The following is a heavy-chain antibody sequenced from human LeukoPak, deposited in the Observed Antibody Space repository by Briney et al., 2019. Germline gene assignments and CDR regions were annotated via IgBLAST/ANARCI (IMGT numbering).Heavy chain of an antibody. J-gene: IGHJ4*02. V-gene: IGHV3-33*01. Sequence: GGALSLSCSASGFIFSSYGMHWVRQAPGKGLEWVAVTWYDGSNKYYADAVKGRFTISRDNSKNTLYLQMNSLRAEDTAVYFCARDHGDYSGRDYWGQGTLVTVSS. CDR2: TWYDGSNK. CDR3: ARDHGDYSGRDY. CDR1: GFIFSSYG. D-gene: IGHD4-17*01.